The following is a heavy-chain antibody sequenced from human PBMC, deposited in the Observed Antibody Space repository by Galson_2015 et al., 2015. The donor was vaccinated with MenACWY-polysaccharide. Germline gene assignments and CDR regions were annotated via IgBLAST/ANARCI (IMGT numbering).Heavy chain of an antibody. CDR2: ISDSGGTT. CDR3: AKAHIAARPDRRMVYYYYMDV. CDR1: GFTFSSYA. Sequence: SLRLSCAASGFTFSSYAMSWVRQAPGKGPEWVSAISDSGGTTFYADSVKGRFTISRDNSKNTLFLQMISLRVEDTAVYYCAKAHIAARPDRRMVYYYYMDVWGKGT. J-gene: IGHJ6*03. V-gene: IGHV3-23*01. D-gene: IGHD6-6*01.